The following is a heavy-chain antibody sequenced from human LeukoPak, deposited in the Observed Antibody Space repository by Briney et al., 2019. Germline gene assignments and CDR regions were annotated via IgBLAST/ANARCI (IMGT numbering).Heavy chain of an antibody. Sequence: GASVKVSCKASGYTFTGYYMHWVRQAPGQGLEWMGRINPNSGGTNYAQKFQGRVTMTRDTSISTAYMELRSLRSDDTAVYYCARLWFGELLLDYWGQGTLVTVSS. D-gene: IGHD3-10*01. CDR1: GYTFTGYY. CDR2: INPNSGGT. CDR3: ARLWFGELLLDY. V-gene: IGHV1-2*06. J-gene: IGHJ4*02.